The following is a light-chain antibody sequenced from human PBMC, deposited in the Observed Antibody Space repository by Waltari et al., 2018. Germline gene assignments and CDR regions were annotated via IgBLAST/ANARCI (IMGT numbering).Light chain of an antibody. J-gene: IGLJ3*02. Sequence: HSVLTQPPSVSGAPGQRVTISCTGSGSNIGAGYDVHWYQQLPRAGPKLLFYGRTTTPLGAPDRFFGSTSGTSATLTITGLQAGDESDYYCPSYDTSLSVVFGGGTKLTVL. CDR1: GSNIGAGYD. V-gene: IGLV1-40*01. CDR2: GRT. CDR3: PSYDTSLSVV.